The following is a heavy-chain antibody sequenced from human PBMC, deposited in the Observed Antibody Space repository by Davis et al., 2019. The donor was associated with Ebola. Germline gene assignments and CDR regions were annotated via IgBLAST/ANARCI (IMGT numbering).Heavy chain of an antibody. Sequence: ASVKVSCKASGYTFTGDYMHWVRQAPGQGLEWMGWISAYNGNTNYAQKFQGRVTLTTDTSTSTAYMELRSLRSDDTAMYYCSRDPANGGWYGFQYYYYYMDVWGKGTTVTVSS. CDR3: SRDPANGGWYGFQYYYYYMDV. J-gene: IGHJ6*03. V-gene: IGHV1-18*04. CDR2: ISAYNGNT. CDR1: GYTFTGDY. D-gene: IGHD6-19*01.